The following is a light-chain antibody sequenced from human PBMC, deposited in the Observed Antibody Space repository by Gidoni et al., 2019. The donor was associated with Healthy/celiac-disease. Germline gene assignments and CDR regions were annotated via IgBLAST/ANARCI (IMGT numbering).Light chain of an antibody. Sequence: DIQMTPSPSTLSASVGDRVTITCRASQSISSWLAWYQQKPGKAPKLLIYDVSSLESGVPSRFSGSGSGTEFTLTISSLQPDDFATYYCQQYNSYWTFGQGTKVEIK. CDR1: QSISSW. J-gene: IGKJ1*01. CDR2: DVS. CDR3: QQYNSYWT. V-gene: IGKV1-5*01.